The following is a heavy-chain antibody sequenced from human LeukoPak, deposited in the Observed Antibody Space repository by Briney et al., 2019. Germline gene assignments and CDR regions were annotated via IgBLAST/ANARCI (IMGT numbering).Heavy chain of an antibody. CDR1: GFTTHYW. CDR3: TGGSDKVPSGEYYYYMDV. CDR2: IDRDGRVQ. Sequence: GGSLRLSCTASGFTTHYWLNWVRQSPGKGLEWVANIDRDGRVQHYVDSVEGRFTISRDGAKNSLALQMHSLRAEDTAVYYCTGGSDKVPSGEYYYYMDVWGTGTTVPVSS. D-gene: IGHD2-2*01. J-gene: IGHJ6*03. V-gene: IGHV3-7*01.